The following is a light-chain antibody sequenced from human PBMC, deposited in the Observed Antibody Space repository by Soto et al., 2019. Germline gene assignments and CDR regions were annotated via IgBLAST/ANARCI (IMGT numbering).Light chain of an antibody. Sequence: IQLTQSPSSLSASVGDRVTITCRASRGISSSLAWYQQKPGKAPKLLIYAASTLQSGGPSRFSGSGSGTDFTLTINSLQPEDVATYYCQQLNTYPLTFGPGTKVDIK. J-gene: IGKJ3*01. CDR2: AAS. CDR1: RGISSS. CDR3: QQLNTYPLT. V-gene: IGKV1-9*01.